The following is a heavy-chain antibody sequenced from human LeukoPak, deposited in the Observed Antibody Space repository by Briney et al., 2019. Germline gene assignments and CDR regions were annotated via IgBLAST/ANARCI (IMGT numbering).Heavy chain of an antibody. V-gene: IGHV3-49*04. CDR2: ISSTDYGGTT. CDR1: GFTFADFA. J-gene: IGHJ6*04. Sequence: GGSLRLSCTASGFTFADFALNWVRQAPGRGLEWVGFISSTDYGGTTEYAASVKGRFVISRDDSKSIVYLQMNSLRAEDTAVYYCARDQGSSWPHAMDVWGKGTTVTVSS. CDR3: ARDQGSSWPHAMDV. D-gene: IGHD6-13*01.